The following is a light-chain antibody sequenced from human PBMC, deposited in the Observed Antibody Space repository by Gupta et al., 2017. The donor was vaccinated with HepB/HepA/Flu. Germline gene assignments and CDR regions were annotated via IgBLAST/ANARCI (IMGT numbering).Light chain of an antibody. V-gene: IGLV2-14*03. CDR1: SSDVGAYNS. CDR2: DAT. J-gene: IGLJ2*01. CDR3: SSHTTTYTVV. Sequence: GQSLTISCPGTSSDVGAYNSVSWYQQHPDKASKLIIYDATTRPSGVSNRFSGSKSGNTASLTISRLQAEDEADYFCSSHTTTYTVVFGGGTKLTVL.